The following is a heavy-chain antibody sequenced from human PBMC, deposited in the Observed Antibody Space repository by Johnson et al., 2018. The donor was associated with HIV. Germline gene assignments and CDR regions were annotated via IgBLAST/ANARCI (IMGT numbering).Heavy chain of an antibody. CDR2: ISYDGSNK. D-gene: IGHD2-8*02. CDR1: GFTFSSYA. J-gene: IGHJ3*02. Sequence: QEKLVESGGGVVQPGRSLRLSCAASGFTFSSYAMHWVRQAPGKGLEWVAVISYDGSNKYYADSVKGRFTISRDNSKNTLYLQMNSLRADDTAVYYCARDEEVMYAMGAFDIWGQGTMLTVSS. V-gene: IGHV3-30*04. CDR3: ARDEEVMYAMGAFDI.